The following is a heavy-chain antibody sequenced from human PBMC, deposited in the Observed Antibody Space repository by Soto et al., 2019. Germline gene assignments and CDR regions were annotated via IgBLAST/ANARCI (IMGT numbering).Heavy chain of an antibody. D-gene: IGHD6-19*01. CDR1: GFTFSSYA. CDR2: ISGSGGST. V-gene: IGHV3-23*01. J-gene: IGHJ4*02. Sequence: GGSLRLSCAASGFTFSSYAMSWVRQAPGKGLEWVSAISGSGGSTYYADSVKGRFTISRDNSKNTLYLQMNSLRAEDTAVYYCAKKHLGQWLVQPRARDYWGQGTLVTVSS. CDR3: AKKHLGQWLVQPRARDY.